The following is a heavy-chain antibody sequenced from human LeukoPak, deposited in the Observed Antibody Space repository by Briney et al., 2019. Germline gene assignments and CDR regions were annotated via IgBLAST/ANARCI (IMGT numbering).Heavy chain of an antibody. CDR1: SFTVSGNY. Sequence: GGSLRLSCAASSFTVSGNYMTWVRQTPGMGLECVSVMYTEDVTYYADSVKGRFTISRDNSKNTLYLQMNSLRTEDTAVYYCAGGRGGWYAFESRGQGTLVTVSS. D-gene: IGHD6-19*01. J-gene: IGHJ4*02. V-gene: IGHV3-53*01. CDR2: MYTEDVT. CDR3: AGGRGGWYAFES.